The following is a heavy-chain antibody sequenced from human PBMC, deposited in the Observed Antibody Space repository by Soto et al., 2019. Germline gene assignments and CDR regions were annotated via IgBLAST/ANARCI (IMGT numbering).Heavy chain of an antibody. J-gene: IGHJ6*02. V-gene: IGHV4-4*07. D-gene: IGHD3-22*01. CDR3: AGDKGYYYDGMDV. CDR2: IYTSGNT. CDR1: GDSISSYY. Sequence: KTSETLSLPCTVSGDSISSYYWSWIRQPAGKGLEWIGRIYTSGNTQYNPSLWSRVTMSVDTSKNQLSLKLSSVTAADAAVYFCAGDKGYYYDGMDVWGQGTTVTVSS.